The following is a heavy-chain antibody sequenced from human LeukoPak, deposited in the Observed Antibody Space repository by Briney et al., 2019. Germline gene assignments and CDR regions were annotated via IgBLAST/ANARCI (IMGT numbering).Heavy chain of an antibody. J-gene: IGHJ6*02. Sequence: SVKVSCKASGGTFSSYAFSWVRQAPGQGLEWMGGIIPLFGTTNYAQKFQGRATLTADESTSTAYLELSSLRSEDTAVYYCAKTPEGYCRRDSCYLTNPMDVWGQGTTVTVSS. D-gene: IGHD2-15*01. V-gene: IGHV1-69*01. CDR2: IIPLFGTT. CDR3: AKTPEGYCRRDSCYLTNPMDV. CDR1: GGTFSSYA.